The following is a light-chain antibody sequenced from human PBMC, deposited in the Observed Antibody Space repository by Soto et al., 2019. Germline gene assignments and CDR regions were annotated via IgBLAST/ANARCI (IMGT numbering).Light chain of an antibody. CDR1: SSDVGAYNY. V-gene: IGLV2-11*01. Sequence: QSALTQPRSVSGSPGQSVTISCTGTSSDVGAYNYVSWYQQHPGKAPKLMTYDVSKRPSGVPDRFSGSKSGNTASLTISGLQAEDEADYYCCSYASSSPYVFGDGTKVTV. CDR3: CSYASSSPYV. CDR2: DVS. J-gene: IGLJ1*01.